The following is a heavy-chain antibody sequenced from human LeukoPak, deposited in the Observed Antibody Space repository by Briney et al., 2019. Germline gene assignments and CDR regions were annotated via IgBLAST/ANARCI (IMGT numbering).Heavy chain of an antibody. CDR2: IYYTGEI. V-gene: IGHV4-28*05. J-gene: IGHJ5*02. Sequence: SETLSLICAVSGDSIRSSYWWGWIRQPPGQGLEWIGYIYYTGEIYYNPSLKSRVTMSVDTSKNEISLKVTSVTAVDTAVYYCARKPDSRNWFDPWGQGTLVTVSS. D-gene: IGHD3-22*01. CDR1: GDSIRSSYW. CDR3: ARKPDSRNWFDP.